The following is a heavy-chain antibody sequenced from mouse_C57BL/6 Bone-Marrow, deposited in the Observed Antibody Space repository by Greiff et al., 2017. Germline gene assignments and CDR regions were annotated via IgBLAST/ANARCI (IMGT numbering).Heavy chain of an antibody. CDR3: ARPSSYGSGYGFAY. J-gene: IGHJ3*01. D-gene: IGHD1-1*01. CDR1: GFSLTSYG. CDR2: IWSGGST. V-gene: IGHV2-2*01. Sequence: VQLQQSGPGLVQPSPSLSITCTASGFSLTSYGVHWVRQSPGKGLEWLGVIWSGGSTAYNAAFISRLSISKDNSKSQVFFKMNSQQADDTAIYYCARPSSYGSGYGFAYGGQGTLVTVSA.